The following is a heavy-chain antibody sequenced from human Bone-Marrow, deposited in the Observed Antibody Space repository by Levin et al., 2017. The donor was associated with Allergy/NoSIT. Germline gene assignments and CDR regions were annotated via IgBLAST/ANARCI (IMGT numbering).Heavy chain of an antibody. CDR1: GFTISNNY. J-gene: IGHJ4*01. V-gene: IGHV3-66*04. CDR3: ARLAFNYGSYY. CDR2: IYSFGST. Sequence: HGESLKISCVVSGFTISNNYMSWVRQASGKGLEWVAVIYSFGSTNYADSVKGRFTISRANSENTLYLQMNSLRAEDTAIYYCARLAFNYGSYYLGQGTPVTVSS. D-gene: IGHD3-10*01.